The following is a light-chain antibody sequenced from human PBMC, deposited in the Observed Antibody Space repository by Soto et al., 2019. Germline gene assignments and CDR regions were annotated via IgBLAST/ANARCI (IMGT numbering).Light chain of an antibody. CDR3: AAWDDSLNGYV. CDR1: SSNIGSNT. Sequence: QSVLTQPPSASGTPGQWVTISCSGSSSNIGSNTVNWYQQLPGTAPKLLIYSNNQRPSGVPERFSGSKSGTSASLAISGLQSEDEADYYCAAWDDSLNGYVFGTGTKVTVL. J-gene: IGLJ1*01. V-gene: IGLV1-44*01. CDR2: SNN.